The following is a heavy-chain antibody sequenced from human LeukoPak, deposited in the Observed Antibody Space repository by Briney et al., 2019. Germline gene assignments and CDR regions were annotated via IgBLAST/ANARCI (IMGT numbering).Heavy chain of an antibody. Sequence: SSETLSLTCAVYGGSFSGYYWSWIRQPPGKGLEWIGEINHSGSTNYNPSLKSRVTISVDTSKNQFSLKLSSVTAADTAVYYCARGQGDMIFYDYWGQGTLVTVSS. J-gene: IGHJ4*02. CDR2: INHSGST. CDR3: ARGQGDMIFYDY. V-gene: IGHV4-34*01. CDR1: GGSFSGYY. D-gene: IGHD3-9*01.